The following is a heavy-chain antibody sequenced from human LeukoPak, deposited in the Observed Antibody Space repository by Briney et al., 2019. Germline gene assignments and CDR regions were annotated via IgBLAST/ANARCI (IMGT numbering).Heavy chain of an antibody. CDR3: AREGGDYDTLTGLPDY. J-gene: IGHJ4*02. D-gene: IGHD3-9*01. V-gene: IGHV1-2*02. CDR2: INPNSGGT. CDR1: GYTFTGYY. Sequence: ASVKVSCKASGYTFTGYYMHWVRQAPGQGLEWMGWINPNSGGTNYAQKFQGRVTMTRDTSISTAYMELSRLRSDDTAVYYCAREGGDYDTLTGLPDYWGQGTLVTVSS.